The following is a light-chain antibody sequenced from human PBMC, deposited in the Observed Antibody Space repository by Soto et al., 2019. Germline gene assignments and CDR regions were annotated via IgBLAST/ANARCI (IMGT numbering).Light chain of an antibody. J-gene: IGKJ1*01. CDR2: DAS. CDR1: QSVSRS. CDR3: QQTSAFPRT. V-gene: IGKV1-5*01. Sequence: SDWVGDREAKTLRASQSVSRSLAWYQQKPGKAPNPLISDASRLESGVPSRFSGTGSGTEFTLTISSLQPEDFATYYCQQTSAFPRTFGQGTKVAIK.